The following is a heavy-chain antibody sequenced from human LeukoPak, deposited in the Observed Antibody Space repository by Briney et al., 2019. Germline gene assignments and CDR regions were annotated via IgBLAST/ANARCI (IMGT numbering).Heavy chain of an antibody. D-gene: IGHD2-15*01. J-gene: IGHJ3*02. V-gene: IGHV1-69*04. CDR2: IIPIFGIA. CDR1: GGTFSSYA. Sequence: ASVKVSCKASGGTFSSYAISRVRQAPGQGLEWMGRIIPIFGIANYAQKFQGRVTITADKSTSTAYMELSSLRSEDTAVYYCARETGYCSGGSCYYDAFDIWGQGTMVTVSS. CDR3: ARETGYCSGGSCYYDAFDI.